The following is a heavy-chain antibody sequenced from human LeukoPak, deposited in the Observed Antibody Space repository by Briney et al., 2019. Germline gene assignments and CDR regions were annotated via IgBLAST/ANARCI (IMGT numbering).Heavy chain of an antibody. CDR2: IWYDGSNK. Sequence: GGSLRLSCAASGFTFSSYGMHWVRQAPGKGLEWVAVIWYDGSNKYYADSVKGRFTISRDNSKNTLYLQMNSLRAEDTAVYYCAGGQGWHFDLWGRGTLITVSS. CDR3: AGGQGWHFDL. V-gene: IGHV3-33*08. D-gene: IGHD2-15*01. CDR1: GFTFSSYG. J-gene: IGHJ2*01.